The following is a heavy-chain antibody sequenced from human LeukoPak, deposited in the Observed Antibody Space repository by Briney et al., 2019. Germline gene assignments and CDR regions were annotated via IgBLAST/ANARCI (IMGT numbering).Heavy chain of an antibody. D-gene: IGHD1-20*01. CDR3: ARVSVVTGTTPSADMDV. Sequence: SGGSLRLSRAASGFTFSSYEMNWVRQAPGEGLEWVSYISSSGSTIYYADSVKGRFTISRDNAKNSLYLQMNSLRAEDTAVYYCARVSVVTGTTPSADMDVWGKGTTVTVPS. CDR1: GFTFSSYE. CDR2: ISSSGSTI. V-gene: IGHV3-48*03. J-gene: IGHJ6*03.